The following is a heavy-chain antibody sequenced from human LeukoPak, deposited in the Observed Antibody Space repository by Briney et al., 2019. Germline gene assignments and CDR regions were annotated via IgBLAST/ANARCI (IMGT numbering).Heavy chain of an antibody. Sequence: SETLSLTCTVSGGSISSGGYYSSWIRQHPGKGLEWIGYIYYSGSTYYNPSLKSRVTISVDTSKNQFSMKLSSVTAAATAVYYCARFSYGSGSSWGQGTLVTVSS. J-gene: IGHJ4*02. CDR3: ARFSYGSGSS. V-gene: IGHV4-31*03. CDR1: GGSISSGGYY. D-gene: IGHD3-10*01. CDR2: IYYSGST.